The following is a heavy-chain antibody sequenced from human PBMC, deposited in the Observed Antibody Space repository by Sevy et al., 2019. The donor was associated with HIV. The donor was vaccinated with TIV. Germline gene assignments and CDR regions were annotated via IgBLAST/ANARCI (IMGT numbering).Heavy chain of an antibody. V-gene: IGHV3-30*18. Sequence: GGSLRLSCAASGFTFSNSYMHWVRQAPGKGLEWVALISYDGGNKYYVDSVKGRFTISRDNSKNTLYLQRNSLKPEDTVVYYCAKALLGYCSGGNCYEYSYGMDVWGQGTTVTVSS. D-gene: IGHD2-15*01. J-gene: IGHJ6*02. CDR3: AKALLGYCSGGNCYEYSYGMDV. CDR1: GFTFSNSY. CDR2: ISYDGGNK.